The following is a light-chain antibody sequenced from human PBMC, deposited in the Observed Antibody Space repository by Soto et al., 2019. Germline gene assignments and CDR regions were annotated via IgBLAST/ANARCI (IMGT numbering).Light chain of an antibody. CDR2: DVS. CDR3: CSFAGSYTYV. Sequence: QSALTQPRSVSGSPGQSVTISCTGTSNDVGGYNYVSWYQHHPGKAPKLMIYDVSKRPSGVPDRFSGSKSGNTASLTISGLQAEDEADYYCCSFAGSYTYVFGTGTKVTLL. J-gene: IGLJ1*01. CDR1: SNDVGGYNY. V-gene: IGLV2-11*01.